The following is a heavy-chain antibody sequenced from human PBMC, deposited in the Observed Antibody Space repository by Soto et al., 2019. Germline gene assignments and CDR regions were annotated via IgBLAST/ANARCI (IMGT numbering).Heavy chain of an antibody. D-gene: IGHD6-13*01. CDR1: GYTFTSYG. CDR3: ARREQQLVEIPYYYYYYMDV. Sequence: ASVKVSCKASGYTFTSYGISWVRQAPGQGLEWMGWISAYNGNTNYAQKLQGRATMTIDRSTSTAYMELRSLRSDDTAVYYCARREQQLVEIPYYYYYYMDVWGQGTTVTVSS. V-gene: IGHV1-18*01. J-gene: IGHJ6*03. CDR2: ISAYNGNT.